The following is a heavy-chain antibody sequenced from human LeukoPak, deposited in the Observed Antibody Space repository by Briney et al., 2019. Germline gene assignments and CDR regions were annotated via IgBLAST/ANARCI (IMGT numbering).Heavy chain of an antibody. Sequence: GGSLRLSCVASGFTFSSYEMNWVRQAPGKGLEWVSYISSSGTTIYYADSAKGRFTISRDNAKNSLLLQMSSLTAEDTAVYYCARMRPELDYWGQGTLVTVSS. CDR2: ISSSGTTI. J-gene: IGHJ4*02. V-gene: IGHV3-48*03. CDR1: GFTFSSYE. D-gene: IGHD6-6*01. CDR3: ARMRPELDY.